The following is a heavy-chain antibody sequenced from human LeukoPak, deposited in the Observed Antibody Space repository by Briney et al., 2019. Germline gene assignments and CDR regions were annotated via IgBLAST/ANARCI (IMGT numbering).Heavy chain of an antibody. V-gene: IGHV4-34*01. CDR3: ARRDILTGWDYFDY. CDR2: INHSGST. D-gene: IGHD3-9*01. J-gene: IGHJ4*02. Sequence: SETLSLTCAVYGGSSSGYYWSWIRQPPGKGLEWIGEINHSGSTNYNPSLKSRVTISVDTSKNQFSLKLSSVTAADTAVYYCARRDILTGWDYFDYWGQGTLVTVSS. CDR1: GGSSSGYY.